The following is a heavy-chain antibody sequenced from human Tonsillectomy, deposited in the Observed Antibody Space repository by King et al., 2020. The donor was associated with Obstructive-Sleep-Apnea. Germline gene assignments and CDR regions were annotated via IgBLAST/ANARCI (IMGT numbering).Heavy chain of an antibody. Sequence: QLQESGPGLVKPSETLSLTCTVSDGSVSSGSFYWNWIRQPPGKGLEWIGYVYYSGNTNYNPSLKSRVTISVDTSKNQFSLNLTSLTAADTAVYYCAREWSFIAVTGTGGMDVWGQGTSVTVSS. J-gene: IGHJ6*02. CDR3: AREWSFIAVTGTGGMDV. CDR2: VYYSGNT. CDR1: DGSVSSGSFY. V-gene: IGHV4-61*01. D-gene: IGHD6-19*01.